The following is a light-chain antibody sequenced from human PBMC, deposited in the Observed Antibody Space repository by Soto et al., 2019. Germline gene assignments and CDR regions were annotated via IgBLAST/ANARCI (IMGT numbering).Light chain of an antibody. CDR3: QQLNSYPIT. CDR2: AAS. Sequence: QLTQSPSSLSASVGDRVTITCRASQGISSNLAWYQQKAGLAPKLLIYAASSLQSGVPSRFSSSGSGTDFTLTISSLQPEDFATYYCQQLNSYPITFGQGTRLEIK. V-gene: IGKV1-9*01. CDR1: QGISSN. J-gene: IGKJ5*01.